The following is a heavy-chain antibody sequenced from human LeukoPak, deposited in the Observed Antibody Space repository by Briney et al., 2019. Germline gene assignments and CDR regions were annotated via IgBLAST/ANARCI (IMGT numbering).Heavy chain of an antibody. CDR2: IGTAGDT. CDR1: GFTFSSYD. D-gene: IGHD6-13*01. V-gene: IGHV3-13*01. J-gene: IGHJ6*03. CDR3: ARGKGNGSSWYSYYYYYYMDV. Sequence: GGSLRLSCAASGFTFSSYDMHWVRQATGKGLEWVSAIGTAGDTYYPGSVKGRFTISRENAKNSLYLQMNSLRAGDTAEYYCARGKGNGSSWYSYYYYYYMDVWGKGTTVTVSS.